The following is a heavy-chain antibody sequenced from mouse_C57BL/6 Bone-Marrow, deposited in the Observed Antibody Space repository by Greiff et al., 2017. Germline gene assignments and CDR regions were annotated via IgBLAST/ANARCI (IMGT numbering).Heavy chain of an antibody. Sequence: QVTLKVSGPGILQPSQTLSLTCSFSGFSLSTFGMGVGWLRQPSGKGLELLAHIWWDDDKYYNPALKSRLTIPKDTSTTQVFLKIAHVDTATTATYCRARPFWFAYWGQGTLVTVSA. V-gene: IGHV8-8*01. J-gene: IGHJ3*01. CDR3: ARPFWFAY. CDR2: IWWDDDK. CDR1: GFSLSTFGMG.